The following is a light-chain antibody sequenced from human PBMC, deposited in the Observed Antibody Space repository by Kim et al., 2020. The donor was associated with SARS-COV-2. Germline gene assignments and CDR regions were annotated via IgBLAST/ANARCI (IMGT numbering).Light chain of an antibody. J-gene: IGKJ1*01. CDR1: HFVSNSY. V-gene: IGKV3-20*01. CDR3: QQYGSSPWT. Sequence: SPGDRATLSCRASHFVSNSYLAWYQQRPGQAPKVIIYGASSRATGTPVRFSGSGSGTDFTLIITRLETEDFAVYFCQQYGSSPWTFGQGTKVDIK. CDR2: GAS.